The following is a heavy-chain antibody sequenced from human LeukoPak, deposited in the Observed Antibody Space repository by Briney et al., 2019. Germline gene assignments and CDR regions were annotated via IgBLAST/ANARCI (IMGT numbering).Heavy chain of an antibody. Sequence: SETLSLTCTVSGGSISSYYWSCIRQPAGKGLEWIGRIYTSGSTNYNPSLKSRVTMSVDTSKNQFSLKLSSLTAADTAVYYCARDFFDYYGSGSYSIHGMDVWGQGITVIVSS. V-gene: IGHV4-4*07. CDR2: IYTSGST. D-gene: IGHD3-10*01. CDR1: GGSISSYY. J-gene: IGHJ6*02. CDR3: ARDFFDYYGSGSYSIHGMDV.